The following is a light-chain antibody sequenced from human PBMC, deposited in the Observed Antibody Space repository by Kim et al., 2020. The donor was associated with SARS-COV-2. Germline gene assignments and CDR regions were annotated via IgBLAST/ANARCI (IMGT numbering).Light chain of an antibody. J-gene: IGLJ3*02. V-gene: IGLV3-1*01. CDR2: QHS. CDR1: KLGDKY. CDR3: QAWDSSTAV. Sequence: VPPRQSASISCSGAKLGDKYAYWYQQKPGQSPVLVIYQHSKRPSGISQRFSGSSSWNTATLTISPAQTVDEADYYCQAWDSSTAVFGGWTQLTVL.